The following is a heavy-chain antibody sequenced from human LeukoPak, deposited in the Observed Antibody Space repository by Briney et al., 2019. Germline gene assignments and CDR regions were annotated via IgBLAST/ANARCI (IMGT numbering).Heavy chain of an antibody. CDR3: AREVGVGATTSLSY. Sequence: ASVKVSCKASGYTFTGYCMHWVRQAPGQGLEWMGRINPNSGGTNYAQKFQGRVTMTRDTSISTAYMELSSLRSDDTAMYYCAREVGVGATTSLSYWGQGALVTVSS. V-gene: IGHV1-2*06. CDR1: GYTFTGYC. D-gene: IGHD1-26*01. J-gene: IGHJ4*02. CDR2: INPNSGGT.